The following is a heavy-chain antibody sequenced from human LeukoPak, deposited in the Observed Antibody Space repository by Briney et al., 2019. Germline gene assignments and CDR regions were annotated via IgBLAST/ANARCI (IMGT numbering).Heavy chain of an antibody. CDR2: ISGSDGTT. Sequence: PGGSLRLSCAASGFTFSRFAMSWVRQAPGKDLEWVSSISGSDGTTYYAESVEGRFTISRDNSKNILYLQINSLRADDTAVYYCAKDANYFDSSGYLIPFDYWGQGTLVTVSS. CDR1: GFTFSRFA. D-gene: IGHD3-22*01. J-gene: IGHJ4*02. V-gene: IGHV3-23*01. CDR3: AKDANYFDSSGYLIPFDY.